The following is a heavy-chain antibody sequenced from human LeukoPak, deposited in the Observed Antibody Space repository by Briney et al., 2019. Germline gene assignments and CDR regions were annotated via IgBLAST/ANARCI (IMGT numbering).Heavy chain of an antibody. D-gene: IGHD1-1*01. CDR3: ARHLPKTGTSPSRYYYYYMDV. J-gene: IGHJ6*03. Sequence: ASVKVSCKASGYTFTGYYMHWVRQAPGQGLEWMGWINPNSGGTNYAQKFQGRVTMTRDTSISTAYMELSRLRSDDTAVYACARHLPKTGTSPSRYYYYYMDVWGKGTTVTVSS. V-gene: IGHV1-2*02. CDR1: GYTFTGYY. CDR2: INPNSGGT.